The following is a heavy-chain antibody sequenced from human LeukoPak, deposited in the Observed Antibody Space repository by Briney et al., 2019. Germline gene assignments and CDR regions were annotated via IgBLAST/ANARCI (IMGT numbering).Heavy chain of an antibody. Sequence: SETLSLTCTVSGGSISSVYWSWIRQPAGKGLEWIGRIYSSGSTNYNPSLKSRVTMSVDTSKNQFSLKLSSVTAADTAVYYCVGGSATRIDYWGQGTLVTVSS. D-gene: IGHD3-10*01. CDR2: IYSSGST. CDR3: VGGSATRIDY. CDR1: GGSISSVY. V-gene: IGHV4-4*07. J-gene: IGHJ4*02.